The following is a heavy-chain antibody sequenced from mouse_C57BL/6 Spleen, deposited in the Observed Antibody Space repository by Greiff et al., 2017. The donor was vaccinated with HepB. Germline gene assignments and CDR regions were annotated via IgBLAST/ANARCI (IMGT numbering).Heavy chain of an antibody. CDR2: INPSNGGT. Sequence: QVQLQQPGTELVKPGASVKLSCKASGYTFTSYWMHWVKQRPGQGLEWIGNINPSNGGTNYNEKFKSKATLTVDKSSSKAYMQLSSLTSEDSAVYDCAREGVTTVVATDYWGQGTTLTVSS. CDR1: GYTFTSYW. CDR3: AREGVTTVVATDY. J-gene: IGHJ2*01. V-gene: IGHV1-53*01. D-gene: IGHD1-1*01.